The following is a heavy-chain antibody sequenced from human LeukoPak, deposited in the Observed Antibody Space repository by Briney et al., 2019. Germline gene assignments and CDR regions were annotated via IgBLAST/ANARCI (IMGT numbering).Heavy chain of an antibody. Sequence: LSLTCTVSGYSISTGYYWGWIRQPPGKGLEWVSYISSSSSTIYYADSVKGRFTISRDNAKNSLYLQMNSLRAEDTAVYYCARGEGYYDSGGYYYYFDYWGQGTLVTVSS. D-gene: IGHD3-22*01. CDR3: ARGEGYYDSGGYYYYFDY. J-gene: IGHJ4*02. CDR2: ISSSSSTI. CDR1: GYSISTGYY. V-gene: IGHV3-11*04.